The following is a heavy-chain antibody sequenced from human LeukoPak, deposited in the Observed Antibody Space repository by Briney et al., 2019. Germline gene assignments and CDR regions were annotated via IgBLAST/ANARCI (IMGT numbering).Heavy chain of an antibody. V-gene: IGHV4-61*01. D-gene: IGHD6-6*01. CDR1: GGSISSSRYS. J-gene: IGHJ4*02. CDR2: IYYSGST. Sequence: SETLSLTCTVSGGSISSSRYSWGWIRQPPGKGLEWIGYIYYSGSTNYNPSLKTRVTISVDTSKNQFSLKLSSVTAADTAVYYCARDPYSSSSSYFDYWGQGTLVTVSS. CDR3: ARDPYSSSSSYFDY.